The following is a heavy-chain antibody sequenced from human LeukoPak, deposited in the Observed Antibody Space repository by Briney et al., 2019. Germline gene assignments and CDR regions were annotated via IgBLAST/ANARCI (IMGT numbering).Heavy chain of an antibody. CDR2: ISSIDSTI. D-gene: IGHD6-19*01. J-gene: IGHJ4*02. CDR3: ARCIAVAGPYYFDY. CDR1: GFTFSNYE. Sequence: GGSLRLSCAASGFTFSNYEMNSVRQAPGKGLEWVSYISSIDSTIYYADSVKGRFTISRDNAKNSLYLQMNSLTADDTAVYYCARCIAVAGPYYFDYWGRGTLVTVSS. V-gene: IGHV3-48*03.